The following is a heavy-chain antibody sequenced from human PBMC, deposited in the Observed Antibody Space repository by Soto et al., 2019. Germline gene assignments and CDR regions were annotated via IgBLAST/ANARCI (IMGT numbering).Heavy chain of an antibody. D-gene: IGHD2-15*01. CDR1: GGTFSSYT. CDR2: IIPILGIA. CDR3: ARGPQYCSGGSCVDDY. Sequence: ASVKVSCKASGGTFSSYTISWVRQAPGQGLEWKGRIIPILGIANYAQKFQGRVTITADKSTSTAYMELSSLRSEDTAVYYCARGPQYCSGGSCVDDYWGQGTLVTAPQ. V-gene: IGHV1-69*02. J-gene: IGHJ4*02.